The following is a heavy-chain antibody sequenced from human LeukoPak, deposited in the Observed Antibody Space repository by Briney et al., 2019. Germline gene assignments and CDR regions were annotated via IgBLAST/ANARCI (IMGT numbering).Heavy chain of an antibody. CDR3: ARLYCGSATCYRLFYYMDV. CDR2: IYTSGST. Sequence: SETLSLTCTVSGGSISDYYWGWIRQTPGKGLEWIGYIYTSGSTTYNPSVGGRVTISVDTSSNHFSLRLSSVTAADTALYFCARLYCGSATCYRLFYYMDVWGTGTTVTVSS. CDR1: GGSISDYY. J-gene: IGHJ6*03. V-gene: IGHV4-4*09. D-gene: IGHD2-2*01.